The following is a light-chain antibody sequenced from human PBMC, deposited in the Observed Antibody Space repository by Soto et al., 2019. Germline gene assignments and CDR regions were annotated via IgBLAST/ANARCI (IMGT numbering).Light chain of an antibody. CDR3: QSYDSRLSGYV. CDR2: GTN. CDR1: TSNIGTGHD. J-gene: IGLJ1*01. Sequence: QSVLTQPPSVSGAPGQRVTISCTGSTSNIGTGHDVHWYQQLPGAAPKLLIHGTNNRPSGVPDRFSGSRSGTSASLAITGLQADDEADYYCQSYDSRLSGYVFGTGTKLTVL. V-gene: IGLV1-40*01.